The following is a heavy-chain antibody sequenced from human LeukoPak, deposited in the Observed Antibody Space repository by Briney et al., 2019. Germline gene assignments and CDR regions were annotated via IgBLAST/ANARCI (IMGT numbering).Heavy chain of an antibody. V-gene: IGHV3-30*14. CDR2: ICSDATNG. CDR1: GFTFSHFA. Sequence: PGGSLRLSCEASGFTFSHFAMHWLPQAPEKGLEWVADICSDATNGSYADSVMGRFTISRDNFKRTVSLEMNSLRAEDTAVYYCAKDAQREFDYSNSLEHWGQGSLVIVSS. J-gene: IGHJ5*02. D-gene: IGHD4-11*01. CDR3: AKDAQREFDYSNSLEH.